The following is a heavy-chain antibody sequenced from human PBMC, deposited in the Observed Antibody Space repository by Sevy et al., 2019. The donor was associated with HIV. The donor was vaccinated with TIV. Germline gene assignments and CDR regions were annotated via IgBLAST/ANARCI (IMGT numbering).Heavy chain of an antibody. CDR1: GFTFSKYW. Sequence: GGSLRLSCAASGFTFSKYWMGWFRQAPGKGLEWVANIKQDAGQKYYVDSVKGRFTISRDNAKNSLYLQMNSLRAEDTAVYFCARDDGNYYFHYWGQRTLVTVSS. V-gene: IGHV3-7*01. CDR3: ARDDGNYYFHY. D-gene: IGHD1-7*01. J-gene: IGHJ4*02. CDR2: IKQDAGQK.